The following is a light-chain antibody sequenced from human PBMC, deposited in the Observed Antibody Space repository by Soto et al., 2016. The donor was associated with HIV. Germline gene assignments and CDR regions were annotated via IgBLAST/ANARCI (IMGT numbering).Light chain of an antibody. V-gene: IGKV1-NL1*01. Sequence: IQMTQSPSSLSASVGDRVTITCRASQGIRSSLAWYQQKAGRAPKLLVYGASTLDTGVPSRISGSGSGTLFTLTISSLQPEDFATYYCQQYYNPLYSFGQGTKLEIK. CDR1: QGIRSS. CDR2: GAS. J-gene: IGKJ2*03. CDR3: QQYYNPLYS.